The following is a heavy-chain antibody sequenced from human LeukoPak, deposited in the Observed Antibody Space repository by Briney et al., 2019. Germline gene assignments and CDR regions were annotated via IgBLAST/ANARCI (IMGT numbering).Heavy chain of an antibody. J-gene: IGHJ6*02. V-gene: IGHV1-18*01. D-gene: IGHD6-19*01. CDR2: ISAYNGNT. Sequence: GASVKVSCKASGYTFTSYGISWVRQAPGQGLEWMGWISAYNGNTNYAQKLQGRATMTTDTSTSTAYMELRSLRSDDTAVYYCAVAVAGIRAYYYYGMDVWGQGTTVTVSS. CDR3: AVAVAGIRAYYYYGMDV. CDR1: GYTFTSYG.